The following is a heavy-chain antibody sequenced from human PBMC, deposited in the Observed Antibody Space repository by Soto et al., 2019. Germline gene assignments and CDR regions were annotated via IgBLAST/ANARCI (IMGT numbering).Heavy chain of an antibody. V-gene: IGHV1-8*01. J-gene: IGHJ4*02. CDR2: MNPNSGNT. Sequence: QVQLVQSGAEVRKPGASVKVSCKASGYTFTSYDISWVRQATGQGLEWMGWMNPNSGNTGYAQKIQGRVTMTRNTTMRTAYTALSYLRSEDVAVYYCARDTWGYVRYGSEGSVVTICS. D-gene: IGHD5-12*01. CDR3: ARDTWGYVRY. CDR1: GYTFTSYD.